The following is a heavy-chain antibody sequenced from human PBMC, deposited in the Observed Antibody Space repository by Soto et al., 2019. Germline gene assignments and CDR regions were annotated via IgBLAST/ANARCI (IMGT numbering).Heavy chain of an antibody. J-gene: IGHJ4*02. V-gene: IGHV4-31*03. Sequence: SETLSLTCTVSGGSIISGGYYWSWIRQHPGKGLEWIGYIYYNGSPYYNPSLKSRVTISLDTSKNQFSMNLRSETAADTAVYYWARGVRGYSAYDPPDSWGQGTLVTVSS. CDR2: IYYNGSP. CDR1: GGSIISGGYY. CDR3: ARGVRGYSAYDPPDS. D-gene: IGHD5-12*01.